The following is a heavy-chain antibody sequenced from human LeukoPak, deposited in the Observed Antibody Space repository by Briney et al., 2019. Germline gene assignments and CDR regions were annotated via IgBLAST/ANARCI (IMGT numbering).Heavy chain of an antibody. V-gene: IGHV3-21*04. CDR3: AKDRWTTVTNFDY. CDR2: ITASSTST. D-gene: IGHD4-11*01. J-gene: IGHJ4*02. Sequence: GGSLRLSCAASGFTFSTYTMSWVRQAPGKGLEWVSSITASSTSTYYADSVKGRFTISRDNAKNSLYLQMNSLRAEDTAVYYCAKDRWTTVTNFDYWGQGTLVTVSS. CDR1: GFTFSTYT.